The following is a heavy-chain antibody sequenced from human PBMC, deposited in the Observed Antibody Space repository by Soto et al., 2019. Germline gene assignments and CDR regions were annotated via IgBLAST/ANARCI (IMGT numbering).Heavy chain of an antibody. CDR3: VGLYCLG. CDR1: GCTFTTYS. J-gene: IGHJ4*02. D-gene: IGHD2-8*02. Sequence: GGSLRLSCAASGCTFTTYSMYWVRQAPGKGLEWVSSISSSGNYMYYADSVKGRFTNSRDNAKNSLWRQMNSLRVEDTALYYCVGLYCLGWGQGTMVTVSS. V-gene: IGHV3-21*01. CDR2: ISSSGNYM.